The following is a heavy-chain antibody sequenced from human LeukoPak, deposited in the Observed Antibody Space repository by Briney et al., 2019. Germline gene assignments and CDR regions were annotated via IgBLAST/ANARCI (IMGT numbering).Heavy chain of an antibody. CDR1: GFTFSDYY. Sequence: GGSLRLSCAASGFTFSDYYMSWIRQAPGKGLEWVSYTSGGGSTIYYADSVKGRFTVSRDNAKYSLYLQMNSLRAEDTAVYYCATDRGLYNDAFDIWGQGTMVTVSS. CDR3: ATDRGLYNDAFDI. D-gene: IGHD1-14*01. V-gene: IGHV3-11*01. J-gene: IGHJ3*02. CDR2: TSGGGSTI.